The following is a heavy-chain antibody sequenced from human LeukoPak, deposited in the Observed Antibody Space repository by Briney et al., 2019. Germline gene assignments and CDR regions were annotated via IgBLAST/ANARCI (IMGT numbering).Heavy chain of an antibody. J-gene: IGHJ6*03. CDR3: ARDPGSGYLRWRYYYYYMDV. CDR2: ISSSSGTI. CDR1: GFTFSSYS. Sequence: GGSLRLSCAASGFTFSSYSMKWVRQAPEKGLEWVSYISSSSGTIYYADSVKGRFTISRDNAKNSLYLQMNSLRAEDTAVYYCARDPGSGYLRWRYYYYYMDVWGKGTTVTISS. V-gene: IGHV3-48*04. D-gene: IGHD5-12*01.